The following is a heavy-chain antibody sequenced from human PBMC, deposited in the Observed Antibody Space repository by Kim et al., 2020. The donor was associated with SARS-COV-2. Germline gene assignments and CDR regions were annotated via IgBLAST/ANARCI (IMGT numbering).Heavy chain of an antibody. Sequence: SETLSLTCAVYGGSFSGYYWSWIRQPPGKGLEWIGEINHSGSTNYNPSLKSRVTISVDTSKNQFSLKLSSVTAADTAVYYCARGHGSGSYYDDYWGQGTLVTVSS. V-gene: IGHV4-34*01. CDR3: ARGHGSGSYYDDY. J-gene: IGHJ4*02. CDR2: INHSGST. CDR1: GGSFSGYY. D-gene: IGHD3-10*01.